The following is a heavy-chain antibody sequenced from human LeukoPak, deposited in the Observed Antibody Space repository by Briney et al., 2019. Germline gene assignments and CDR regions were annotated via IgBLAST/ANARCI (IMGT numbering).Heavy chain of an antibody. V-gene: IGHV3-33*01. CDR3: ARDRYAIWFGEPRGPNWFDP. CDR1: GFTFSSYG. Sequence: TGRSLRLSCAASGFTFSSYGMHWVRQAPGKGLEWVAVIWYDGSNKYYADSVKGRFTISRDNSKNTLYLQMNSLRAEDTAVYYCARDRYAIWFGEPRGPNWFDPWGQGTLVTVSS. CDR2: IWYDGSNK. J-gene: IGHJ5*02. D-gene: IGHD3-10*01.